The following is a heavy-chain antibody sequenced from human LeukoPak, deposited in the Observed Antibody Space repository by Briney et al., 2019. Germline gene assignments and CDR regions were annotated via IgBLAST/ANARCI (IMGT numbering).Heavy chain of an antibody. V-gene: IGHV3-33*01. CDR2: IWWHGNKE. J-gene: IGHJ6*02. Sequence: PGGSLRLSCAASGFTFSSHGMHWVRQAPGKGLEWVAIIWWHGNKESYADSVKGRFTVSRDNSKNTLYLQMNSLRADDSAVCYCATENFWSGSPDDDYGMDAWGQGTTVTVSS. CDR1: GFTFSSHG. D-gene: IGHD3-3*01. CDR3: ATENFWSGSPDDDYGMDA.